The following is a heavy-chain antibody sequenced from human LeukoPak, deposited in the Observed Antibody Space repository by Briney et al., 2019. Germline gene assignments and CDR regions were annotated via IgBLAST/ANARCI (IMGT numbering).Heavy chain of an antibody. CDR3: ARGTVTGGSYFDFDY. Sequence: PGGSLRLSCAASGFTFSSYAMHWVRQAPGKGLEWVAVISYDGSNKYYADSVKGRFTISRDNSKNTLYPQMNSLRAEDTAVYYCARGTVTGGSYFDFDYWGQGTLVTVSS. V-gene: IGHV3-30*14. D-gene: IGHD1-26*01. CDR1: GFTFSSYA. CDR2: ISYDGSNK. J-gene: IGHJ4*02.